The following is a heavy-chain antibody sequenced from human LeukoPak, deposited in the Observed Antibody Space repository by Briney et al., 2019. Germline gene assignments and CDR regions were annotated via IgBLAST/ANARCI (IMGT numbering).Heavy chain of an antibody. CDR3: TRDAVAYSSVYGAGKYFDD. Sequence: GGSLRLSCVGSGFDFSSYTMNWVRQTPGKGLEWLTFVSYNGRNEFYADSVKGRFAVSRDNSKSVLYLQMNSLRLEDTALYYCTRDAVAYSSVYGAGKYFDDWGQGTLVIVSS. CDR1: GFDFSSYT. D-gene: IGHD5/OR15-5a*01. J-gene: IGHJ4*02. V-gene: IGHV3-30*09. CDR2: VSYNGRNE.